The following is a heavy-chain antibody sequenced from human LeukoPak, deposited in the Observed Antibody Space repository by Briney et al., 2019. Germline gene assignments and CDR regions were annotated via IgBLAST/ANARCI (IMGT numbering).Heavy chain of an antibody. CDR1: GGSISSGGYS. CDR3: ARDYYDSSGYPY. Sequence: PSQTLSLTCAVSGGSISSGGYSWSWIRQPPGKGLEWIGYIYHSGSTYYNPSLKSRVTISVDTSKNQFSLKLSSVAAADTAVYYCARDYYDSSGYPYWGQGTLVTVSS. D-gene: IGHD3-22*01. CDR2: IYHSGST. V-gene: IGHV4-30-2*01. J-gene: IGHJ4*02.